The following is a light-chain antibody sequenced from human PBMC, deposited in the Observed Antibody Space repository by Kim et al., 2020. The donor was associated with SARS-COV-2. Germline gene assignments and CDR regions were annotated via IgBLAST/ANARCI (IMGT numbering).Light chain of an antibody. CDR2: HAS. CDR1: QSISGW. V-gene: IGKV1-5*01. CDR3: HHFGT. J-gene: IGKJ3*01. Sequence: PALSASVGDRVTITCRASQSISGWLAWYQQKPGTAPKLLIYHASSLQSGVPSRFSGSASGTEFTLTISSLQPDDLATYYCHHFGTFGLGTKVDIK.